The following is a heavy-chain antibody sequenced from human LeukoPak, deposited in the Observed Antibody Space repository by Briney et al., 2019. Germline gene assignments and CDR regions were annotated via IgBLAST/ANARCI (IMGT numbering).Heavy chain of an antibody. V-gene: IGHV1-69*05. Sequence: GASVKVSCKASGGTFSSYAISWVRQAPGQGLEWMGGIIPIFGTANYAQKFQGTVTMTRDMSTSTVYMQLSSLRSEDTAVYYCAIGARDYSYYYMDVWGKGTTVIVSS. CDR3: AIGARDYSYYYMDV. CDR1: GGTFSSYA. CDR2: IIPIFGTA. D-gene: IGHD1-26*01. J-gene: IGHJ6*03.